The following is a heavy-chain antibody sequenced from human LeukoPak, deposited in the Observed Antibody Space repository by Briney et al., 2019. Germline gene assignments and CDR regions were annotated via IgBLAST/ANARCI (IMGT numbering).Heavy chain of an antibody. CDR2: IYGGGST. Sequence: GGSLRLSCAVSGFTVSSNYMSWVRQAPGKRLEWVSVIYGGGSTYYSASVKGRFTISRDNSKNTLYLQMNSLRAEDTAVYYCARAASVAGTYALNHWGQGTLVTVSS. J-gene: IGHJ4*02. CDR3: ARAASVAGTYALNH. V-gene: IGHV3-66*01. CDR1: GFTVSSNY. D-gene: IGHD6-19*01.